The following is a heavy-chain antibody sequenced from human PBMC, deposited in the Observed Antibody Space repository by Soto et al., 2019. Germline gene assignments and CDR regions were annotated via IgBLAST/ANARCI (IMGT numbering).Heavy chain of an antibody. J-gene: IGHJ4*02. V-gene: IGHV3-23*01. CDR3: AKDRPDVGGGWLQGFDY. CDR2: ISGSGGST. D-gene: IGHD5-12*01. CDR1: GFTFSSYA. Sequence: GGSLRLSCAASGFTFSSYAMSWVRQAPGKGLEWVSAISGSGGSTYYADSVKGRFTISRDNSKNTLYLQMNSLRAEDTAVYYCAKDRPDVGGGWLQGFDYWGQGTLVT.